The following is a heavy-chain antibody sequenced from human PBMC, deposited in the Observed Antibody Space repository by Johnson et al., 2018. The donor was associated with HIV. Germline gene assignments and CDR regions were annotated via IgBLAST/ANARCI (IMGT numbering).Heavy chain of an antibody. CDR3: AKDIVYGVYGSQGAFHI. V-gene: IGHV3-30*18. J-gene: IGHJ3*02. D-gene: IGHD4-17*01. CDR1: GFTFSSYG. Sequence: QVQLVESGGGVVQPGRSLRLSCAASGFTFSSYGLHWVRQAPGKGLEWVAVISYDGSNKYYADSVKGRFTISRDNPKKSLYLQMNGLRPEDTGIYYCAKDIVYGVYGSQGAFHIWGRGTMVKVSS. CDR2: ISYDGSNK.